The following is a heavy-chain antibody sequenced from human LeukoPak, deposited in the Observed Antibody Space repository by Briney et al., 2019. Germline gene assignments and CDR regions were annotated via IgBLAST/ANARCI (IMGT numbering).Heavy chain of an antibody. CDR3: ARDSGGRAFDI. CDR2: IGTAGDT. J-gene: IGHJ3*02. Sequence: PGGSLRLSCAASGFTFSSYDMHWVRQATGKGLEWVSAIGTAGDTYCPGSVKGRFTISRENAKNSLYLQMNSLRAGDTAVYYCARDSGGRAFDIWGQGTMVTVSS. CDR1: GFTFSSYD. V-gene: IGHV3-13*01.